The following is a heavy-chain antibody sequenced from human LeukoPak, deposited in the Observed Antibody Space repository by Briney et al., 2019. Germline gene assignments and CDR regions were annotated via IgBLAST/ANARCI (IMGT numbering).Heavy chain of an antibody. V-gene: IGHV3-30*03. J-gene: IGHJ4*02. Sequence: PGRSLRLSCAASGFTFSSYGMHWVRQAPGKGLEWVAVISYDGSNKYYADSVKGRFTISRDNSKNTLFLQMNSLRGEDTAMYYCARVQGGGFRTADSWGQGTLVTVSS. CDR1: GFTFSSYG. D-gene: IGHD1-14*01. CDR2: ISYDGSNK. CDR3: ARVQGGGFRTADS.